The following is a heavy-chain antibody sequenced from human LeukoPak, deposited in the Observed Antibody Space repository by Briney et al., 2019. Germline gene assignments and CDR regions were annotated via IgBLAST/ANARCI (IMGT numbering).Heavy chain of an antibody. CDR1: GFTFSSYA. CDR2: VGASGGSS. J-gene: IGHJ4*02. CDR3: AKETGPRGRSEIDY. Sequence: PGGSLRLSCVASGFTFSSYAMTWVRQVPGKGLEWVSTVGASGGSSFYVDSATGRFTIYRDNSKNTINLQMNSLRADDTATYYCAKETGPRGRSEIDYWGQGTLVTVSS. V-gene: IGHV3-23*01. D-gene: IGHD6-25*01.